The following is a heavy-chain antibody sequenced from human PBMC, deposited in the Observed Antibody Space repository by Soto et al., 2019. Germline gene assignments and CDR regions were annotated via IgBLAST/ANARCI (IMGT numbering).Heavy chain of an antibody. J-gene: IGHJ4*02. CDR1: GFTFSDHA. CDR3: ARDHFVGPAPNYFDK. Sequence: GGSLRLSCAASGFTFSDHAMSWVRQAPGKGLEWLSGISGSGRSTYYADSVKGRFTISRDNSKNTLFLQMSGLRVEDTAIYYCARDHFVGPAPNYFDKCGRGTLVTVSS. V-gene: IGHV3-23*01. CDR2: ISGSGRST.